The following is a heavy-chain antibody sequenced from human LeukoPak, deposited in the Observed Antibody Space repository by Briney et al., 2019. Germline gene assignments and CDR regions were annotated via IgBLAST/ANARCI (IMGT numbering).Heavy chain of an antibody. CDR1: GFTFSSYR. J-gene: IGHJ4*02. CDR3: ARGWSSGWYGYFDY. V-gene: IGHV3-21*01. CDR2: ISSRSSYM. D-gene: IGHD6-19*01. Sequence: PGGSLRLSCAASGFTFSSYRMNWVRQAPGKGLEWVSSISSRSSYMYYADSVKGRFTISRDNAKNSLYLQMSSLRAEDTAVYYCARGWSSGWYGYFDYWGQGTLVTVSS.